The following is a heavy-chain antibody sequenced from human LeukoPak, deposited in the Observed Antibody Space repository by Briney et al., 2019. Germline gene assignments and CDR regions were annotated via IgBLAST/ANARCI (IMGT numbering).Heavy chain of an antibody. V-gene: IGHV1-24*01. CDR1: GYTLTELS. J-gene: IGHJ5*02. D-gene: IGHD3-22*01. Sequence: GASVKVSCKVSGYTLTELSMHWVRQAPGKGLEWMGGFDPEDGETIYAQKFQGRVTMTEDTSTDTAYMELSSLRSEDTAVYYCATYSYYYDSSGYYLPWSDPWGQGILVTVSS. CDR3: ATYSYYYDSSGYYLPWSDP. CDR2: FDPEDGET.